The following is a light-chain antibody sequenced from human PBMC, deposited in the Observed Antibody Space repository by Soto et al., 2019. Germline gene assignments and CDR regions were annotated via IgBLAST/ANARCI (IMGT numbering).Light chain of an antibody. Sequence: QSVLTQPPSASGTPGQRVTISCSGRGSNIGSNSVYWYQQLPGTAPKLLIYTNNQRPSGVPDRFSGSKSGTSASLAISGLQSEDEADYSCAAWDDSLNGPVFGGGTKLTVL. J-gene: IGLJ2*01. CDR3: AAWDDSLNGPV. CDR2: TNN. V-gene: IGLV1-44*01. CDR1: GSNIGSNS.